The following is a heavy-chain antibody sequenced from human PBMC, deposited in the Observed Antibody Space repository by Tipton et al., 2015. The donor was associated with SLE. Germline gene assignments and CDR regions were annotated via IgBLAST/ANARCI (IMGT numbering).Heavy chain of an antibody. CDR3: AREGRIAAATWGFDY. V-gene: IGHV4-38-2*02. CDR1: GYSISSGYY. Sequence: TLSLTCAVSGYSISSGYYWGWIRQPPGKGLEWIGSIFHSGSTYYNPSLKSRVTISVDTSKNQFSLKLSSVTAADTAVYYCAREGRIAAATWGFDYWGQGTLVTVSS. J-gene: IGHJ4*02. D-gene: IGHD6-13*01. CDR2: IFHSGST.